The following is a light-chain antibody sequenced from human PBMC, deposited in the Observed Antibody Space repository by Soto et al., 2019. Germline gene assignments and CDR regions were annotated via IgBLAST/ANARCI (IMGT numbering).Light chain of an antibody. CDR3: QQYGASPR. J-gene: IGKJ5*01. CDR1: QSVSSSY. CDR2: GAS. Sequence: DIVLTQSPGTLSLSPGERATLSCRASQSVSSSYLAWYQHKPGQAPRLLIYGASNRATGIPGRFSGSGSGTDFTLTINRLEPEDFAVYFCQQYGASPRFGQGTRLEIK. V-gene: IGKV3-20*01.